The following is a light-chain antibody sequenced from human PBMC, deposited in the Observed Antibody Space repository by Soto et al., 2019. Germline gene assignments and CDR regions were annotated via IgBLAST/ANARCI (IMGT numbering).Light chain of an antibody. V-gene: IGLV1-44*01. J-gene: IGLJ1*01. CDR1: SSNIGNSY. Sequence: QSVLTQPPSASGTPGQRVTISCSGSSSNIGNSYVYWYQLLPGTAPKLLTHGNNHRPSGVPDRFSGSKSGTSASLAISGLQPEDEADYCCAAWDDSLNEYVFGDGTKVTVL. CDR3: AAWDDSLNEYV. CDR2: GNN.